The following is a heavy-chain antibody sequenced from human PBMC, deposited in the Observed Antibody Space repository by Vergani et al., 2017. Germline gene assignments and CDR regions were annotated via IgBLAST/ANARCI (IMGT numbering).Heavy chain of an antibody. CDR3: AKATYYYGSGSPTYYFDY. CDR1: GFTFSSYS. D-gene: IGHD3-10*01. J-gene: IGHJ4*02. Sequence: EVQLVESGGGLVKPGGSLRLSCAASGFTFSSYSMNWVRQAPGKGLEWVSSISSSSSYIYYADSVKGRFTISRDNAKNSLYLQMNSLRAVDTAVYYCAKATYYYGSGSPTYYFDYWGQGALVTVSS. V-gene: IGHV3-21*01. CDR2: ISSSSSYI.